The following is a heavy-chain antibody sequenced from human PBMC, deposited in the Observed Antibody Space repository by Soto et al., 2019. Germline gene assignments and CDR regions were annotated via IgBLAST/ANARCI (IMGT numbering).Heavy chain of an antibody. CDR1: GFTFSSYS. D-gene: IGHD3-22*01. CDR2: ISSSSSTI. J-gene: IGHJ6*02. V-gene: IGHV3-48*01. Sequence: PGGSLRLSCAASGFTFSSYSMNWVRQAPGKGLEWVSYISSSSSTIYYADSVKGRFTISRDNAKNSLYLQMNSLRAEDTAVYYCASQYEGYYYDSSGYLGSYYGMDGWGQGTTVTLSS. CDR3: ASQYEGYYYDSSGYLGSYYGMDG.